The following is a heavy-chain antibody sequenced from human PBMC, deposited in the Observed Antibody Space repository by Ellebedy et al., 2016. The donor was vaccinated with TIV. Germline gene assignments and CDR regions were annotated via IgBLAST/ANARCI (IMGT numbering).Heavy chain of an antibody. Sequence: ASVKVSXXASGYSFSDHYLHWVRQAPGQGLEWMGWIKTSSDGTKYAQKFQGRVSMTSDTSIGTAYMDLSSLTSDDTAIYYCATRPDSYLLYFFDFWGPGTLVNVAP. J-gene: IGHJ4*02. CDR2: IKTSSDGT. CDR1: GYSFSDHY. D-gene: IGHD1-14*01. CDR3: ATRPDSYLLYFFDF. V-gene: IGHV1-2*02.